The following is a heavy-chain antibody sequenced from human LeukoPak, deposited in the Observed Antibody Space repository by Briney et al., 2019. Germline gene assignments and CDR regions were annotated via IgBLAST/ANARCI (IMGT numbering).Heavy chain of an antibody. D-gene: IGHD3-10*01. CDR1: GFTFSSYW. CDR2: INQDGSET. CDR3: AKSNAARDASGSDY. J-gene: IGHJ4*02. Sequence: GGSLRLSCAASGFTFSSYWMGWVRQAPGKGLEWVANINQDGSETYYVDSVEGRITISRDNAKNSLYLQMNSPRAEDTAVYFCAKSNAARDASGSDYWGQGTLVTVSS. V-gene: IGHV3-7*01.